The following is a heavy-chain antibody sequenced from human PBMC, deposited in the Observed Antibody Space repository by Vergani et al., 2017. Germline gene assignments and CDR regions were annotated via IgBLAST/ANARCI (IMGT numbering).Heavy chain of an antibody. CDR1: GGSISSGGYY. Sequence: QVQLQESGPGLVKPSQTLSLTCTVSGGSISSGGYYWSWIRQHPGKGLEWIGYIYYSGSTYYNPSLKSQVTISVDTSKNQFSLKLSSVTAADTAVYYCARDSDNSSSWYGFDYWGQGTLVTVSS. CDR2: IYYSGST. CDR3: ARDSDNSSSWYGFDY. V-gene: IGHV4-31*01. D-gene: IGHD6-13*01. J-gene: IGHJ4*02.